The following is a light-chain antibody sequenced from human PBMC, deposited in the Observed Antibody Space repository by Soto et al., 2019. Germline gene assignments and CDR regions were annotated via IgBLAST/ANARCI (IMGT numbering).Light chain of an antibody. CDR2: DNN. CDR1: GSIITNSY. V-gene: IGLV1-51*01. Sequence: QSVLTQPPSVSAAPGQKVTISCSGSGSIITNSYVSWYQLLPGTAPKLLIYDNNKRPSGIPDRFSGSRSGTSATLGISGVLTEDEADYYCETWDTSLGGGDVVFGGGTKLTVL. J-gene: IGLJ2*01. CDR3: ETWDTSLGGGDVV.